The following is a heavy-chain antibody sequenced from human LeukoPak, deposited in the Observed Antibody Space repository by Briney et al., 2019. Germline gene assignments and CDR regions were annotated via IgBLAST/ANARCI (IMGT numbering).Heavy chain of an antibody. V-gene: IGHV4-39*01. Sequence: SETLSLTCTVSGGSISSSSHYWGWIRQPPGKGLEWIGSIYYSGSTYYNPSLKSRVTISVDTSKNQFSLKLSSVTAADTAVYYCARLFGQYYFDYWGQGTLVTASS. J-gene: IGHJ4*02. CDR2: IYYSGST. CDR3: ARLFGQYYFDY. D-gene: IGHD3-10*01. CDR1: GGSISSSSHY.